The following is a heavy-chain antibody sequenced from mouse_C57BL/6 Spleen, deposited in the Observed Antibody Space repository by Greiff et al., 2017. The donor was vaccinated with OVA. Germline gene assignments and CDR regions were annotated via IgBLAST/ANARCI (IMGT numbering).Heavy chain of an antibody. V-gene: IGHV5-17*01. D-gene: IGHD1-1*01. CDR3: ARQGGPYYYGSPIDY. Sequence: EVKLVESGGGLVKPGGSLKLSCAASGFTFSDYGMHWVRQAPEKGLEWFAYISSGSSTIYYADTVKGRFTISRDNAKNTLFLQMTSLRSEDPAMYYCARQGGPYYYGSPIDYWGQGTTLTVSS. CDR1: GFTFSDYG. CDR2: ISSGSSTI. J-gene: IGHJ2*01.